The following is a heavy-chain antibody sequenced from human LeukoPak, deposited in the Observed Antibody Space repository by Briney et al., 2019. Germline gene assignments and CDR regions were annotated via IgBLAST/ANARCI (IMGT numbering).Heavy chain of an antibody. CDR3: ARDRGSSWEYYYGMDV. Sequence: SETLSLTCTVYGGSFSGYYWSWIRQPPGKGLEWIWEINHSGSTNYNPPPTSRVTISVEMSKNQFSLKLSSVTAADTVEYYCARDRGSSWEYYYGMDVWGQGTTVTVSS. V-gene: IGHV4-34*01. CDR2: INHSGST. D-gene: IGHD6-13*01. CDR1: GGSFSGYY. J-gene: IGHJ6*02.